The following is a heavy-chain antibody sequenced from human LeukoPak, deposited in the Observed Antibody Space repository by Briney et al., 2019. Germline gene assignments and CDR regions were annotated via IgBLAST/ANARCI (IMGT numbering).Heavy chain of an antibody. D-gene: IGHD6-19*01. J-gene: IGHJ4*02. CDR3: ARNSGWYRVS. V-gene: IGHV3-20*04. CDR2: INCNGGSS. CDR1: GFTFDDYG. Sequence: PGGSLRLSCAASGFTFDDYGMSWVRQAPGKGLEWVSLINCNGGSSDYADSVKGRFTISRDNSKNTLYLQLNSLRADDTAGYYFARNSGWYRVSGGQGPLVTVS.